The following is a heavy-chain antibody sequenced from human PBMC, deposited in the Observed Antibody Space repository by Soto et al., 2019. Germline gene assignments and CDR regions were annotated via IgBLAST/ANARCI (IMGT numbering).Heavy chain of an antibody. CDR1: GGSISSSNW. D-gene: IGHD6-13*01. CDR3: ARAVRYSSSFDY. Sequence: PSETLSLTCAVSGGSISSSNWWSWVRQPPGKGLEWIGEINHSGSTNYNPSLKSRVTISVDTSKNQFSPKLSSVTAADTAVYYCARAVRYSSSFDYWGQGTLVTVSS. J-gene: IGHJ4*02. V-gene: IGHV4-4*02. CDR2: INHSGST.